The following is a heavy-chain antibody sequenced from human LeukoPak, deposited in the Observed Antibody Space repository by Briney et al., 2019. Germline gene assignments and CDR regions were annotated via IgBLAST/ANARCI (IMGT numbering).Heavy chain of an antibody. J-gene: IGHJ4*02. CDR1: GFTFSAYY. CDR3: ARQIGGDSYGVFDY. V-gene: IGHV3-11*03. CDR2: ISSSGSYT. Sequence: MTGGSLILSCAASGFTFSAYYMSWIRQAPGKGLEWVSYISSSGSYTNYADSVQGRFTISRDNAKNSLFLQMNSLRAEDTAVYYCARQIGGDSYGVFDYWGQGTLVTVSS. D-gene: IGHD5-18*01.